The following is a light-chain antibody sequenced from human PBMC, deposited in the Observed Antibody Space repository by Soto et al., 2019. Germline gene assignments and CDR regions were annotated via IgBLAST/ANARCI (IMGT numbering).Light chain of an antibody. CDR2: LGS. V-gene: IGKV2-28*01. Sequence: VMTQSPLSLPVTPGEAASISCRSSQSPLDSNGYTSVDGHLQKLGQSLQLLIYLGSNRASGVPDRFSGSGSGTDFTLKISRVEAEDVGVYYCMQALQTQTFGQGTKVDIK. CDR1: QSPLDSNGYTS. CDR3: MQALQTQT. J-gene: IGKJ1*01.